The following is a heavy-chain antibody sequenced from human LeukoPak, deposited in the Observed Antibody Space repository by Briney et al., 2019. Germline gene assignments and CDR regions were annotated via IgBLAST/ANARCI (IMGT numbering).Heavy chain of an antibody. CDR3: ARDLLYGDSHNWFDP. D-gene: IGHD4-17*01. CDR1: GFTFSSYW. V-gene: IGHV3-7*01. J-gene: IGHJ5*02. Sequence: GGSLRLSCAASGFTFSSYWMSWVRQAPGKGLEWVANIKQDGSEKYYVDSVKGRFTISRDNAKNSLYLQMNSLRAEDTAVYYCARDLLYGDSHNWFDPWGQGTLVTVSS. CDR2: IKQDGSEK.